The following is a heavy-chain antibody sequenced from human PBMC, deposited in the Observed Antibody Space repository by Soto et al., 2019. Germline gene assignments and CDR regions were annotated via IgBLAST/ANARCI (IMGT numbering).Heavy chain of an antibody. CDR1: GYTFTTYD. D-gene: IGHD3-3*01. V-gene: IGHV1-8*01. CDR3: ARERKFDFWRKGLDV. Sequence: GASVKVSCKASGYTFTTYDINWVRQAPGQGLEWLGWMDPNSGSTGYAQKFQGRITMTRNIPRNTAHMELSSLQSEDTAVYYCARERKFDFWRKGLDVWGQGTTVTVSS. J-gene: IGHJ6*02. CDR2: MDPNSGST.